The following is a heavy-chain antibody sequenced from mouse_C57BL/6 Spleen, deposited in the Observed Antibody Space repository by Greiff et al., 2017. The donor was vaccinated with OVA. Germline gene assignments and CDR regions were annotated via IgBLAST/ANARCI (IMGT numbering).Heavy chain of an antibody. D-gene: IGHD2-13*01. Sequence: VKLQQPGAELVMPGASVKLSCKASGYTFTSYWMHWVKQRPGQGLEWIGEIDPSDSYTNYNQKFKGKSTLTVDKSSSTAYMQLSSLTSEDSAVYYCARVTGSYFDYWGQGTTLTVSS. V-gene: IGHV1-69*01. CDR1: GYTFTSYW. J-gene: IGHJ2*01. CDR3: ARVTGSYFDY. CDR2: IDPSDSYT.